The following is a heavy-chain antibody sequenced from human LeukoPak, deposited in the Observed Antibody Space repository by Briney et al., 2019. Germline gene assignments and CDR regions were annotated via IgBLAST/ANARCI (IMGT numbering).Heavy chain of an antibody. V-gene: IGHV3-23*01. J-gene: IGHJ4*02. D-gene: IGHD6-25*01. CDR2: TSSSDPGT. Sequence: PGGSLRLSCAASGFPLSSYAMSWVRQASGKGLEWVSATSSSDPGTYYADSVRGRFTISRDNSKNTLYLQLNSLRVEDAGVYYCARDLADWGQGTLVTVSS. CDR3: ARDLAD. CDR1: GFPLSSYA.